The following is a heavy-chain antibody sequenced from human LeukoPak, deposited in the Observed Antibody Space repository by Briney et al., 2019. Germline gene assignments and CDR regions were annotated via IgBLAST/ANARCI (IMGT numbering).Heavy chain of an antibody. Sequence: GGSLRLSCAASGFTFSIYSMNWVRQAPGKGPEWVSSISSSSNYIYYADSVKGRFTISRDNAKNSLYLQMNSLRAEDTAVYYCARDLRGDYWGQGTLVTVSS. V-gene: IGHV3-21*01. J-gene: IGHJ4*02. CDR3: ARDLRGDY. CDR1: GFTFSIYS. CDR2: ISSSSNYI.